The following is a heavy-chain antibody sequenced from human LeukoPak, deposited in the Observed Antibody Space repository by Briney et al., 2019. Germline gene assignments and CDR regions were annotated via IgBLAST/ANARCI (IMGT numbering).Heavy chain of an antibody. D-gene: IGHD6-6*01. CDR3: ARDLGPHRSSPNSGAFDI. Sequence: GGSLRLSCAVSGFTFDDYAMHWVRQVPGKGLEWVAGISWNSDTRGYVDSVKGRFTISRDNARNSLYLQMNNLRADDTAVYYCARDLGPHRSSPNSGAFDIWGQGTMVTVSS. CDR1: GFTFDDYA. J-gene: IGHJ3*02. V-gene: IGHV3-9*01. CDR2: ISWNSDTR.